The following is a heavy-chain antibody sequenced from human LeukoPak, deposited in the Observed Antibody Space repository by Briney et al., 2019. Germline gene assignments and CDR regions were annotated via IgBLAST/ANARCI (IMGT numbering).Heavy chain of an antibody. CDR3: ARGTPAYDFWSGYGFDY. Sequence: PSQTLSLTCTVSGGSISSGGYYWSWIRQPPGKGLEWIGYIYHSGSTYYNPSLKSRVSISVDRSKNQFSLKLSSVTAADTAVYYCARGTPAYDFWSGYGFDYWGQGTLVTVSP. CDR1: GGSISSGGYY. J-gene: IGHJ4*02. V-gene: IGHV4-30-2*01. D-gene: IGHD3-3*01. CDR2: IYHSGST.